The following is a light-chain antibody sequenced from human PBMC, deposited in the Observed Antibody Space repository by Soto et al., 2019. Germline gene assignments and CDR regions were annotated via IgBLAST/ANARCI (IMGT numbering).Light chain of an antibody. CDR3: AAWDDSLGGV. CDR1: SSNIGNNA. J-gene: IGLJ3*02. CDR2: YDD. Sequence: QSVLTQPPSVSEAPRQRVTISCSGSSSNIGNNAVNWYQQLPGKAPKLLIYYDDLLPSGVSDRFSGSKSGTSASLAISGLQSEDEADYYCAAWDDSLGGVFGGGTKVTVL. V-gene: IGLV1-36*01.